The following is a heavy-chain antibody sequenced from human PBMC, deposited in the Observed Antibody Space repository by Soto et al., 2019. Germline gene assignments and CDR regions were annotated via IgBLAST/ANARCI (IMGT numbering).Heavy chain of an antibody. CDR1: GGSFSGYY. Sequence: SETLSLTCAVYGGSFSGYYLSWIRQPPGKGLEWIGEINHSGSTNYNPSLKSRVTISVDTSKNQFSLKLSSVTAADTAVYYCARRSPRRLSGSYLFYYFDYWGQGTLVTVSS. CDR3: ARRSPRRLSGSYLFYYFDY. CDR2: INHSGST. V-gene: IGHV4-34*01. J-gene: IGHJ4*02. D-gene: IGHD3-10*01.